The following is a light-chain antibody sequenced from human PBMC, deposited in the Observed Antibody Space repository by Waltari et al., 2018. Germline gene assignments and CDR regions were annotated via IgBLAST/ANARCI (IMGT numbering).Light chain of an antibody. V-gene: IGKV3-20*01. CDR1: QSVRSRY. CDR2: GAS. J-gene: IGKJ1*01. Sequence: EIVLTQSPGTLSLSPGERGTLSCRASQSVRSRYLAWYQQKPGQAPRLLIYGASSRATGIPDRFSGSESGTDFTLTISRLEPEDFADYYCQQYGSSPQMFGQGTKVEIK. CDR3: QQYGSSPQM.